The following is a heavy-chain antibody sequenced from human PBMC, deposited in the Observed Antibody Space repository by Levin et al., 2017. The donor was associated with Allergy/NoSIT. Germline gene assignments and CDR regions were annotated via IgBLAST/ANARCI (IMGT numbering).Heavy chain of an antibody. CDR2: ISYDGSNK. CDR3: AKDYAWIQLWLRPNYYYMDG. CDR1: GFTFSSYG. Sequence: GGSLRLSCAASGFTFSSYGMHWVRQAPGKGLEWVAVISYDGSNKYYADSVKGRFTISRDNSKNTLYLQMNSLRAEDTAVYYCAKDYAWIQLWLRPNYYYMDGWGKGTTVTVSS. D-gene: IGHD5-18*01. J-gene: IGHJ6*03. V-gene: IGHV3-30*18.